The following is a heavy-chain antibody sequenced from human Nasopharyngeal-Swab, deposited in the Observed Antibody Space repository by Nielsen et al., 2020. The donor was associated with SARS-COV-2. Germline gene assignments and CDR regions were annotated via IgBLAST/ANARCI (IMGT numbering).Heavy chain of an antibody. CDR1: GFTFSSYA. D-gene: IGHD3-22*01. V-gene: IGHV3-23*01. Sequence: GESLKISCEVSGFTFSSYAMNWVRHAPGKGLEWVSAISGSGASTYYADSVKGRFTISRHNSKNTLYLEMNSLRAEDTAVYYCARYDDYYDSSGYAYWGQGTLVTVSS. CDR3: ARYDDYYDSSGYAY. J-gene: IGHJ4*02. CDR2: ISGSGAST.